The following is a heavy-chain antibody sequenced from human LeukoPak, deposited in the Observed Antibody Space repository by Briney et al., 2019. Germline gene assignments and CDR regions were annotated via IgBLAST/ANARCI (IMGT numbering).Heavy chain of an antibody. J-gene: IGHJ6*03. CDR1: GYRFTSYW. CDR2: IYPGDSDT. V-gene: IGHV5-51*01. Sequence: GASLKISCKGSGYRFTSYWIGGVRQLPGKGLEGMGIIYPGDSDTRYSPSFQGQVTISADKSISTAYLQWSSLKASDTAMYYCARRRGSSNYYYYMDVWGKGTTVTVSS. D-gene: IGHD6-13*01. CDR3: ARRRGSSNYYYYMDV.